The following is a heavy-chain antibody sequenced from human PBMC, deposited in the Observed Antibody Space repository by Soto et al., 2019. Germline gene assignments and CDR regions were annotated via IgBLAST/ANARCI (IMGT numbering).Heavy chain of an antibody. J-gene: IGHJ6*02. D-gene: IGHD3-22*01. CDR1: GFTVSSNY. Sequence: EVQLVESGGGLVQPGGSLRLSCAASGFTVSSNYMSWVRQAPGKGLEWVSVIYSGGSTNYADSVKGRFTISRDNSKNTLYLQMNSLRAEDTAVYYCAREVSDSSGDYWGSDGMDVWGQGTTVTVSS. CDR3: AREVSDSSGDYWGSDGMDV. CDR2: IYSGGST. V-gene: IGHV3-66*01.